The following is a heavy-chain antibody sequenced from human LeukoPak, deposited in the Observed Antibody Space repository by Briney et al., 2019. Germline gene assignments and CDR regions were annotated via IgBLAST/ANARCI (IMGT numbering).Heavy chain of an antibody. D-gene: IGHD3-3*01. J-gene: IGHJ6*02. V-gene: IGHV3-23*01. CDR1: GFTFSSYA. Sequence: GGSLRLSCAASGFTFSSYAMNWIRQAPGTGLEWVSGISASGRNTISADSVKGRFTISRDNSKNTLYLLMNSLRAEDTAIYYCAKQSNDFWDGYSAPPGYGMDVWGQGTTVTVSS. CDR3: AKQSNDFWDGYSAPPGYGMDV. CDR2: ISASGRNT.